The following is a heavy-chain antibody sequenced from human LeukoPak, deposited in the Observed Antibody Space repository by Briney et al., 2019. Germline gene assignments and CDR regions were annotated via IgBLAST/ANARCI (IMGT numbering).Heavy chain of an antibody. CDR1: GGSFSGYY. CDR3: ARVTYYYDSSGYYYSYYFDY. CDR2: INHSGST. J-gene: IGHJ4*02. D-gene: IGHD3-22*01. Sequence: SETLSLTCAVYGGSFSGYYWSWIRQPPGKGLEWIGEINHSGSTNYNPSLKSRVTISVDTSKDQFSLKLSSVTAADTAVYYCARVTYYYDSSGYYYSYYFDYWGQGTLVTVSS. V-gene: IGHV4-34*01.